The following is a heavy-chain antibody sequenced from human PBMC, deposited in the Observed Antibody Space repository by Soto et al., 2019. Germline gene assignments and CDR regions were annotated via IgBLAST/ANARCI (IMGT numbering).Heavy chain of an antibody. CDR1: GYTFTSYG. V-gene: IGHV1-18*01. CDR3: ARVYRITMVRGELSEY. D-gene: IGHD3-10*01. J-gene: IGHJ4*02. Sequence: QVQLVQSGAEVKKPGASVKVSCKASGYTFTSYGISWVRQAPGQGLEWMGWISAYNGNTNYAQKLQGRGPMTTDTSTSTAYRELRSLRSDVTAVYYCARVYRITMVRGELSEYWGQGTLVTVSS. CDR2: ISAYNGNT.